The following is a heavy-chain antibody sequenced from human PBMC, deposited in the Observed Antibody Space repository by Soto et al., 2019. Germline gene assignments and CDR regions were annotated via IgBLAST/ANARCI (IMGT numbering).Heavy chain of an antibody. Sequence: QVQLVQSGAEVTKTGSSVTVSCTASGDTFSRCTLSWVRQAPGQRLEWMGRIIPMLGMSNSALKFQGRLTISADTSTNKVYMHLKSLRSDDTAVYYCATSYGSGRAHFDTWGQGTLVTVSS. CDR2: IIPMLGMS. J-gene: IGHJ4*02. V-gene: IGHV1-69*02. CDR3: ATSYGSGRAHFDT. CDR1: GDTFSRCT. D-gene: IGHD3-10*01.